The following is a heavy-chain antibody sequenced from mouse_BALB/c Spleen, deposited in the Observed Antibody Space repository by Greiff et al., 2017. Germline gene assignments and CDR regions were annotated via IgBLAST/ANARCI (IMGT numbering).Heavy chain of an antibody. J-gene: IGHJ4*01. CDR2: ISDGGSYT. V-gene: IGHV5-4*02. Sequence: EVMLVESGGGLVKPGGSLKLSCAASGFTFSDYYMYWVRQTPEKRLEWVATISDGGSYTYYPDSVKGRFTISRDNAKNNLYLQMSSLKSEDTAMYYCARARNYALYYAMDYWGQGTSVTVSS. CDR1: GFTFSDYY. D-gene: IGHD2-1*01. CDR3: ARARNYALYYAMDY.